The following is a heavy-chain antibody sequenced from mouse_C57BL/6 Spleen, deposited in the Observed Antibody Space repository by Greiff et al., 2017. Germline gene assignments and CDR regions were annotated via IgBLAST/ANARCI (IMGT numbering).Heavy chain of an antibody. D-gene: IGHD2-4*01. CDR1: GYTFTSYW. CDR3: ARRYYDYDGYAMDY. J-gene: IGHJ4*01. V-gene: IGHV1-69*01. CDR2: IDPSDSYT. Sequence: QQSCKASGYTFTSYWMHWVKQRPGQGLEWIGEIDPSDSYTNYNQKFKGKSTLTVDKSSSTAYMQRSSLTSEDSAVYYCARRYYDYDGYAMDYWGQGTSVTVSS.